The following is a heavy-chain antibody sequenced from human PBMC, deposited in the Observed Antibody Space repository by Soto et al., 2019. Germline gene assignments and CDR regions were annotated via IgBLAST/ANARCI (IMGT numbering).Heavy chain of an antibody. CDR3: ARVRHYYDSSGYQYYFDY. CDR2: IYGSGST. Sequence: TLGVRWSVAGGSSGGRGCCWSWIRQHAGKGLEWIWYIYGSGSTYYTPSLKSRVTISVDTSKNQFSLKLSSVTAADTAVYYCARVRHYYDSSGYQYYFDYWGQRTLVTLSS. V-gene: IGHV4-31*02. CDR1: GGSSGGRGCC. J-gene: IGHJ4*02. D-gene: IGHD3-22*01.